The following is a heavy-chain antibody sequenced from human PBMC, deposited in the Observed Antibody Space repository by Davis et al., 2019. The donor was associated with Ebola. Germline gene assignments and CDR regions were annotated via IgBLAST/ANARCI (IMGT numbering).Heavy chain of an antibody. Sequence: GESLKISCAASGFTVSSNYMSWVRQAPGKGLEWVSVIYSGGSTYYADSVKGRFTISRDNSKNTLYLQMNSLRAEDTAVYYCARDLVQGVIFYYGMGVWGQGTTVTVSS. V-gene: IGHV3-53*01. D-gene: IGHD3-10*01. CDR2: IYSGGST. J-gene: IGHJ6*02. CDR3: ARDLVQGVIFYYGMGV. CDR1: GFTVSSNY.